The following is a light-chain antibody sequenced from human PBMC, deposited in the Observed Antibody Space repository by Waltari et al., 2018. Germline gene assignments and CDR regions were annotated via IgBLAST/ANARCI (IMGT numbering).Light chain of an antibody. J-gene: IGLJ2*01. V-gene: IGLV2-23*02. Sequence: QSALTQPASVSGSPGQSITVSCTGTSSVVESYHLVSWYQQHPGKAPKLLIFEVSQRPSGISMRFSGSKSGDTASLTVSVLQAEDGADYYCSSYAGNRSVVFGGGSNLTVL. CDR2: EVS. CDR1: SSVVESYHL. CDR3: SSYAGNRSVV.